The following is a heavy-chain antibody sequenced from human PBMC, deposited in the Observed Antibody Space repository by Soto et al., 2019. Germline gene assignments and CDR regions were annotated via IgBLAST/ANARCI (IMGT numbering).Heavy chain of an antibody. V-gene: IGHV3-33*01. CDR3: ARDQYYYGSGSIDYYYGMDV. D-gene: IGHD3-10*01. CDR2: IWYDGSNK. Sequence: ESGGGVVQPGRSLRLSCAASGFTFSSYGMHWVRQAPGKGLEWVAVIWYDGSNKYYADSVKGRFTISRDNSKNTLYLQMNSLRAEDTAVYYCARDQYYYGSGSIDYYYGMDVWGQGTTVTVSS. J-gene: IGHJ6*02. CDR1: GFTFSSYG.